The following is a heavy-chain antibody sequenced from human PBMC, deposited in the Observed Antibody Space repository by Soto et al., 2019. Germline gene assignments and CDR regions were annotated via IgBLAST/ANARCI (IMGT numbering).Heavy chain of an antibody. J-gene: IGHJ4*02. D-gene: IGHD3-10*01. CDR1: GGSITNYY. Sequence: SETLSLTCTVAGGSITNYYWSWIRQPPGKGLEWIGYIYYRGRTNYNPSLKSRVTISVDTSKNQFSLKLTSVPAADTAVYYCARLDTVRGYYFDYWGQGTQVTVSS. CDR2: IYYRGRT. V-gene: IGHV4-59*01. CDR3: ARLDTVRGYYFDY.